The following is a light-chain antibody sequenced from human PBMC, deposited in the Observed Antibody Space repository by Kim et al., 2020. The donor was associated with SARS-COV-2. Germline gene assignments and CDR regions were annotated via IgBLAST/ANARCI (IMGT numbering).Light chain of an antibody. CDR2: YDS. CDR3: QVWDSSVV. Sequence: VSVGPGKTARITWGGNNIGSKSVHWYQQKPGQAHVLVIYYDSDRPSGIPERFSGSNSGNTATLTISRVEAGDEADYYCQVWDSSVVFGGGTQLTVL. CDR1: NIGSKS. J-gene: IGLJ2*01. V-gene: IGLV3-21*04.